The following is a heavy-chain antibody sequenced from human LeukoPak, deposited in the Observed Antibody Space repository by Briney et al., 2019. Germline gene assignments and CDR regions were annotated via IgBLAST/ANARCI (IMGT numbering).Heavy chain of an antibody. J-gene: IGHJ4*02. CDR2: ISYDGSNK. CDR3: AKDHTECSSSWPIDY. V-gene: IGHV3-30*18. D-gene: IGHD6-13*01. CDR1: GFTFSSYG. Sequence: GGSLRLSCAASGFTFSSYGMHWVRQAPGKGLEWVAVISYDGSNKYYADSVKGRFTISRDNSKNTLYLQMNSLRAEDTAVYYCAKDHTECSSSWPIDYWGQGTLVTVSS.